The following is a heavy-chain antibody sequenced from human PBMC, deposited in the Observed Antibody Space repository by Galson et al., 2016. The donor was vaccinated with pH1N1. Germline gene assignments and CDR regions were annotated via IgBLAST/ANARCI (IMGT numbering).Heavy chain of an antibody. CDR2: INPKTGDT. J-gene: IGHJ4*02. CDR3: ARRYYFDY. CDR1: GYRFTDNY. Sequence: SVKVSCKASGYRFTDNYIHWVRQAPGQHFEWMGWINPKTGDTKYAQKLQGGISLTRDTSTNSVHMELTTLRPDDSATYFCARRYYFDYWGQGTLVTVSS. V-gene: IGHV1/OR15-1*04.